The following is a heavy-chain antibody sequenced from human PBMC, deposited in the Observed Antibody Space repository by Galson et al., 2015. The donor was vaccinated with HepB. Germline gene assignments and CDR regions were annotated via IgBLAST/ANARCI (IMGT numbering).Heavy chain of an antibody. CDR2: TYYRSKWYN. V-gene: IGHV6-1*01. CDR1: GDSVSSNNAA. Sequence: CAISGDSVSSNNAAWNWIRQSPSRGLEWLGRTYYRSKWYNDYAVSVKSRITINPDTSKNRFSLQLNSVTPEDTAVYYCARERVGGYDIYYYYYGMDVWGQGTTVTVSS. CDR3: ARERVGGYDIYYYYYGMDV. D-gene: IGHD5-12*01. J-gene: IGHJ6*02.